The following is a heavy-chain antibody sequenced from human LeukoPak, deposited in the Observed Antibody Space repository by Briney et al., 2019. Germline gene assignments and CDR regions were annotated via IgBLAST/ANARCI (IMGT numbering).Heavy chain of an antibody. J-gene: IGHJ4*02. V-gene: IGHV1-8*01. CDR1: GYTFTSYD. Sequence: EASVKVSCKASGYTFTSYDINWVRQATGQGLEWMGWMNPNSGNTGYAQKFQGRVTMTRNTSISTAYMELSSLRSEDTAVYYCARRVAARRVDDYWGQGTLVTVSP. CDR3: ARRVAARRVDDY. D-gene: IGHD6-6*01. CDR2: MNPNSGNT.